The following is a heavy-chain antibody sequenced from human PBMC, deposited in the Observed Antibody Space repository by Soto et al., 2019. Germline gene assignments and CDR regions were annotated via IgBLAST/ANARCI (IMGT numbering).Heavy chain of an antibody. Sequence: QVTLKESGPVLVKPTETLTLTCTVSGFSLSNARMGVSWIRQPPGKALEWLAHIFSNDEKSYSTSLKSRLTISKDTSKSQVVLTMTNMDPVDTATYYCARTRSLRDIVVVPAAKDYYYYGMDVWGQGTTVTVSS. CDR2: IFSNDEK. D-gene: IGHD2-2*01. V-gene: IGHV2-26*01. J-gene: IGHJ6*02. CDR1: GFSLSNARMG. CDR3: ARTRSLRDIVVVPAAKDYYYYGMDV.